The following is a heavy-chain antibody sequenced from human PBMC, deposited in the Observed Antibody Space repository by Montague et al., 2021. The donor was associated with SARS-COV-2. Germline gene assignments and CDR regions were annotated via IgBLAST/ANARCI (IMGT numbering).Heavy chain of an antibody. J-gene: IGHJ4*02. D-gene: IGHD2-2*01. CDR1: GGSISSSSHY. V-gene: IGHV4-39*01. CDR2: IYYSGST. Sequence: SETLSLTCTVSGGSISSSSHYWGWTRQPPGKGLEWIGRIYYSGSTYYNPSLKSRVTISVDTSKNQFSLKLSSVTAADTAVYYCARLHCSSTSCYYLFFAETSHFDYGGQGTLVTVSS. CDR3: ARLHCSSTSCYYLFFAETSHFDY.